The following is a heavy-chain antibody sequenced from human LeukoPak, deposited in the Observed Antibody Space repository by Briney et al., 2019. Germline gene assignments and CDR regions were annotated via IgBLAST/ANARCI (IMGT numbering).Heavy chain of an antibody. D-gene: IGHD2-15*01. J-gene: IGHJ6*02. CDR1: GFTFSSYG. CDR3: ARTGGLGYCSGGSCYPMGYYYGMDV. CDR2: IWYGGSNK. V-gene: IGHV3-33*01. Sequence: PGRSLRLSCAASGFTFSSYGMHWVRQAPGKGLEWVAVIWYGGSNKYYADSVKGRFTISRDNSKNTLYLQMNSLRADDTAVYYCARTGGLGYCSGGSCYPMGYYYGMDVWGQGTTVTVSS.